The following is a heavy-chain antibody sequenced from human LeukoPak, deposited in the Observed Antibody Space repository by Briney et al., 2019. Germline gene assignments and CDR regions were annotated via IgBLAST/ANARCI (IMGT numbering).Heavy chain of an antibody. CDR3: ARSPLGGGWPYYFDY. CDR1: GGAFSSYA. Sequence: SVKVSCKASGGAFSSYAISWVRQAPGQGLEWMGGIIPIFGTANYAQKFQGRVTITADESTSTAYMELSSLRSEDTAVYYCARSPLGGGWPYYFDYWGQGTLVTVSS. J-gene: IGHJ4*02. V-gene: IGHV1-69*13. D-gene: IGHD6-19*01. CDR2: IIPIFGTA.